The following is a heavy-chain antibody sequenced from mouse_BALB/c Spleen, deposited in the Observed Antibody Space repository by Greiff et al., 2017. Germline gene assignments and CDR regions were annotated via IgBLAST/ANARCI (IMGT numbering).Heavy chain of an antibody. J-gene: IGHJ2*01. Sequence: VQLQQSGPELGKPGASVKISCKASGYSFTGYNMYWVKQSHRKSLEWIGYIDPYNGGTSYNQKSKGKATLTVDKSSSTAYMHLNSLTSEDSAIYYCARGNGYYFDYWGQGTTLTVSS. CDR2: IDPYNGGT. V-gene: IGHV1S135*01. CDR1: GYSFTGYN. CDR3: ARGNGYYFDY.